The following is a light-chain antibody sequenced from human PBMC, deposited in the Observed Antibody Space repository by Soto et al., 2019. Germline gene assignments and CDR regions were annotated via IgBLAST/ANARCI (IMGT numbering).Light chain of an antibody. CDR1: QSVSSSY. Sequence: EIVLTQSPGTLSLSPGEIATLSCRASQSVSSSYLAWYQQKPGQSPRLLIYGASIRATGIPARFSGSGSGTDFALTVSRLEPEDFAVYYCQQYGCSPGTFGQGTKVEIK. CDR2: GAS. J-gene: IGKJ1*01. CDR3: QQYGCSPGT. V-gene: IGKV3-20*01.